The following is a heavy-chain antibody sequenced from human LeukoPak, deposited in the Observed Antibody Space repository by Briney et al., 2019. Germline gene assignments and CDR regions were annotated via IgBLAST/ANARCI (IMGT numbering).Heavy chain of an antibody. D-gene: IGHD5-12*01. V-gene: IGHV3-30*02. CDR1: GFTFSSYE. CDR3: AEDRGLRLGVYYYYYMDV. J-gene: IGHJ6*03. CDR2: IRYDGSNK. Sequence: GGSLRLSCAASGFTFSSYEMNWVRQAPGKGLEWVAFIRYDGSNKYYADSVKGRFTISRDNSKNTLYLQMNSLRAEDTAVYYCAEDRGLRLGVYYYYYMDVWGKGTTVTISS.